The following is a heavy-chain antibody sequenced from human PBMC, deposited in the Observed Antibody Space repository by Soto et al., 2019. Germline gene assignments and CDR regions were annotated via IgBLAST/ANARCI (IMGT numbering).Heavy chain of an antibody. CDR1: GGSISSSSYY. V-gene: IGHV4-39*01. CDR2: IYYSGST. D-gene: IGHD4-17*01. J-gene: IGHJ4*02. Sequence: SETLSLTCTVSGGSISSSSYYWGWIRQPPGKRLEWIGSIYYSGSTYYNPSLKSRVTISVDTSKNQFSLKLSSVTAADTAVYYCARHNDLPVTTYYFLYCGQGTRVTV. CDR3: ARHNDLPVTTYYFLY.